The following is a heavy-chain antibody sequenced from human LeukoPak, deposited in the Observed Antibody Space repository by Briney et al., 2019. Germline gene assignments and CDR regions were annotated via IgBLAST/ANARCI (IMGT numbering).Heavy chain of an antibody. CDR1: GFTFSNYE. CDR2: IRSTGSIT. V-gene: IGHV3-48*03. Sequence: GGSLRLSCEASGFTFSNYEMNWVRQAPGKGLEWLSFIRSTGSITKYADSVKGRFTISRDNAKNSLYLQMNSLRAEDTAVYYCTTHLPYNYWGQGTLVTVSS. J-gene: IGHJ4*02. CDR3: TTHLPYNY. D-gene: IGHD1-14*01.